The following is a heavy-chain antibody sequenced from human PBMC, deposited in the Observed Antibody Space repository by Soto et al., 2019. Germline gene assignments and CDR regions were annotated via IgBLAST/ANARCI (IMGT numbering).Heavy chain of an antibody. J-gene: IGHJ5*02. Sequence: ASVKVSCKVSGYTLTELSMHWVRQAPGKGLEWMGGFDPEDGETIYAQKFQGRVTMTEDTSTSTAYMELRSLRSDDTAVYYCARGVYYDSTQTWRVWFDPWGQGTLVTVSS. D-gene: IGHD3-22*01. CDR1: GYTLTELS. CDR3: ARGVYYDSTQTWRVWFDP. CDR2: FDPEDGET. V-gene: IGHV1-24*01.